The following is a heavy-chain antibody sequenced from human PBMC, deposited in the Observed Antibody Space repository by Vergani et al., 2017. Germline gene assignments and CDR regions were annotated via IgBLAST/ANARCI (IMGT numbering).Heavy chain of an antibody. CDR3: ARPSAPGDYDALDF. Sequence: DVHLAESGGGFFQPGGSLRLSCSASGFSFNSYWMHWVRQVPGKGLLWVSRIKSDGSITAYADSVKGRFTISRDNAQNTLYLQMNSLRAEDTAVYHCARPSAPGDYDALDFWGQGTMVTVSS. V-gene: IGHV3-74*03. CDR2: IKSDGSIT. J-gene: IGHJ3*01. CDR1: GFSFNSYW. D-gene: IGHD4-17*01.